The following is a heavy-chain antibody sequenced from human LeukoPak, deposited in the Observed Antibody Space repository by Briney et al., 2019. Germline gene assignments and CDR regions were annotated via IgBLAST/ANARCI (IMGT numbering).Heavy chain of an antibody. V-gene: IGHV3-53*01. CDR1: EFTVSDNY. D-gene: IGHD2-2*01. CDR2: IYSGGNT. Sequence: GGSLRLSCTDSEFTVSDNYMSWVRQAPGKGLEWVSIIYSGGNTYYADSVKGRFTISRDNLKSTLYLQMDSLRAEDTAVYYCARTILVVPSNGWYFDLWGRGTLVTVSS. CDR3: ARTILVVPSNGWYFDL. J-gene: IGHJ2*01.